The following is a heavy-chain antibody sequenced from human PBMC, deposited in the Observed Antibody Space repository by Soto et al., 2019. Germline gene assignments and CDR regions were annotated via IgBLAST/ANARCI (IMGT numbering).Heavy chain of an antibody. CDR2: ISGSGGST. CDR3: AKKEYSSSWYLGYYYYYGMDV. J-gene: IGHJ6*02. V-gene: IGHV3-23*01. D-gene: IGHD6-13*01. CDR1: GFTFSSYA. Sequence: QSGGSLRLSCAASGFTFSSYAMSWVRQAPGKGLEWVSAISGSGGSTYYADSVKGRFTISRDNSKNTLYLQMNSLRAEDTAVYYCAKKEYSSSWYLGYYYYYGMDVWGQGTTVTVSS.